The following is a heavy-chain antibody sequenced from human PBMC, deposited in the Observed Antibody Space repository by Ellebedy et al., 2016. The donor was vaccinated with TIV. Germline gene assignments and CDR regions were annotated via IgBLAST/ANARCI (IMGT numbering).Heavy chain of an antibody. CDR1: EFNLMNYA. D-gene: IGHD3-22*01. CDR3: VKGGYREIYYHSTAYDR. Sequence: GESLKISCTASEFNLMNYAMSWVRQAPGKGLEWVSTVGGAGNRAYYADSVKGRFTISRDIPKNTVNLQMDSLSAEETAVYCCVKGGYREIYYHSTAYDRWGQGTLVTVSS. CDR2: VGGAGNRA. V-gene: IGHV3-23*01. J-gene: IGHJ5*02.